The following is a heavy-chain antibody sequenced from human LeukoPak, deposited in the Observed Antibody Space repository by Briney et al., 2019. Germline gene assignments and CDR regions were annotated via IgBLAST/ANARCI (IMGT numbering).Heavy chain of an antibody. CDR3: AKGSSGGDY. V-gene: IGHV3-23*01. D-gene: IGHD2-15*01. CDR1: GFTFSSYS. J-gene: IGHJ4*02. Sequence: GGSLRLSCAASGFTFSSYSMNWVRQAPGKGLEWVSVISDNGRSTYYADSVKGRFTISRDNSKNTLYLQMNSLRAEDTAIYYCAKGSSGGDYWGQGTLVTVSS. CDR2: ISDNGRST.